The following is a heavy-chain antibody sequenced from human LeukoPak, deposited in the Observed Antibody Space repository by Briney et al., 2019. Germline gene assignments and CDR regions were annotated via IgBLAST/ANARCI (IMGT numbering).Heavy chain of an antibody. CDR1: GDSVSSNSVT. CDR3: AREDSSYRFDY. J-gene: IGHJ4*02. Sequence: SQTLSLTCAISGDSVSSNSVTWNWIRQSPSRGLEWLGRTYYKSKWYNDYALSVKGRITINADTSRNQISLQLNSVSPEDTAVYYCAREDSSYRFDYWGQGTLVTVSS. V-gene: IGHV6-1*01. D-gene: IGHD6-6*01. CDR2: TYYKSKWYN.